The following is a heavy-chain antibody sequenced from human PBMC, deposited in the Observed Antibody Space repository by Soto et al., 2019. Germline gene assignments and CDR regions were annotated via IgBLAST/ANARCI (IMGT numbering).Heavy chain of an antibody. V-gene: IGHV1-46*01. CDR2: INPRGGST. CDR1: GYTFTSYY. CDR3: ATEVAAAGTSDLYHYYGMDV. J-gene: IGHJ6*02. D-gene: IGHD6-13*01. Sequence: ASVKVSCKASGYTFTSYYMHWVRQAPGQGLEWMGIINPRGGSTSYAQKFQGRVTMTRDTSTSTVYMELSSLRSEDTAVYYCATEVAAAGTSDLYHYYGMDVWGQGTTVTVSS.